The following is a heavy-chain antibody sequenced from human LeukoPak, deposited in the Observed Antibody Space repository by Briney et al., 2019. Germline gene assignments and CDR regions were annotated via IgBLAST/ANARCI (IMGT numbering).Heavy chain of an antibody. V-gene: IGHV4-30-4*08. CDR3: ARGAAAGTFDY. CDR2: IYYSGST. CDR1: GGSISSGDYY. D-gene: IGHD6-13*01. J-gene: IGHJ4*02. Sequence: PSETLSLTCTVSGGSISSGDYYWSWIRQPPGKGLEWIGYIYYSGSTYYNPSLKSRVTISVDTSKNQFSLKLSSVTAADTAVYYCARGAAAGTFDYWGQGTLVTVSS.